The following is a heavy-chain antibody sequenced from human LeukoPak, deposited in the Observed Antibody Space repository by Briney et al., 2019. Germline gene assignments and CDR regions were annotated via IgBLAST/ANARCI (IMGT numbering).Heavy chain of an antibody. CDR2: IYTGGTT. J-gene: IGHJ4*02. CDR3: ARDSSSYYFDY. V-gene: IGHV3-66*01. D-gene: IGHD6-6*01. Sequence: PGGSLRLSCAASGFTVTSNHMNWVRQAPGKGLEGVSIIYTGGTTHYADSLKDRFTISRDDSINALYLQMNSLRAEDTAVYYCARDSSSYYFDYWGQGTLVTVSS. CDR1: GFTVTSNH.